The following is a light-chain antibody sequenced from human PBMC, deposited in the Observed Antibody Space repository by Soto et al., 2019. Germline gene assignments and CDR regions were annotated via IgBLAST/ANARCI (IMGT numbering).Light chain of an antibody. J-gene: IGKJ1*01. CDR2: DAS. CDR1: QSIGRW. V-gene: IGKV1-5*01. Sequence: DIQMTQSPSTLSASVGDRVTITCRASQSIGRWLAWYQQKPGKAPNLLIYDASSLEGGVPSRFSGSGSGTDFTLTISSLEPEDFAVYYCQQYNNWPRTFGQGTKVDIK. CDR3: QQYNNWPRT.